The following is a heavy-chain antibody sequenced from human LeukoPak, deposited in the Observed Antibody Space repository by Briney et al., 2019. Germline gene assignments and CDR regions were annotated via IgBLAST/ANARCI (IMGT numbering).Heavy chain of an antibody. Sequence: SETLSLTCTVSGGSISTYYWSWIRQPPGEGLEWIGYIYYSGSTKYNPSLESRVTISLDMSKNQFSLKLSSVTAADTAVYYCARRLAVTGRYYFDYWGQGTLVTVSS. V-gene: IGHV4-59*08. CDR3: ARRLAVTGRYYFDY. CDR2: IYYSGST. D-gene: IGHD6-19*01. CDR1: GGSISTYY. J-gene: IGHJ4*02.